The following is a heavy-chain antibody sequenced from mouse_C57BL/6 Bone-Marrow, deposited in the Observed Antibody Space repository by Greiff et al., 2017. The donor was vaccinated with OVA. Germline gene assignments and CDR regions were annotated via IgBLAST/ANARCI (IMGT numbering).Heavy chain of an antibody. V-gene: IGHV1-72*01. J-gene: IGHJ4*01. CDR3: ARWSLFYGSDAMDY. D-gene: IGHD1-1*01. CDR1: GYTFTSYW. CDR2: IDPNSGGT. Sequence: VKVVESGAELVKPGASVKLSCKASGYTFTSYWMHWVKQRPGRGLEWIGRIDPNSGGTKYNEKFKSKATLTVDKPSSTAYMQLSSLTSEDSAVYYCARWSLFYGSDAMDYWGQGTSVTVSS.